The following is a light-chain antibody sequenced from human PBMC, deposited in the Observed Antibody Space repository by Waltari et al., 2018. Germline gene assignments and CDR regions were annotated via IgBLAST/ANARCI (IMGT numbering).Light chain of an antibody. CDR3: ATWDGSLTAWV. J-gene: IGLJ3*02. V-gene: IGLV1-47*01. Sequence: QSVLPQPPSASGTPGQRVTISCSGSTSNIGRTYVYGYQKFPGTAPKLLVYRNNERPSGVPDRISGSKSGTSASLAISGLRSEDEADYYCATWDGSLTAWVFGGGTKVTVL. CDR1: TSNIGRTY. CDR2: RNN.